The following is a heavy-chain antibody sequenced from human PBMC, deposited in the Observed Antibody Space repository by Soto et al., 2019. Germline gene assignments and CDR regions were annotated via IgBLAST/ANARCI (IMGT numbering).Heavy chain of an antibody. V-gene: IGHV3-74*01. CDR3: AREHYGDYVGPDY. D-gene: IGHD4-17*01. Sequence: GGSLRLSCAASGFTFSSYWMHWVRQAPGKGLVWVSRINSDGSSTSYADSVKGRFTISRDNAKNTLYLQMSSLRAEDTAVYYCAREHYGDYVGPDYWGQGTLVTVSS. J-gene: IGHJ4*02. CDR1: GFTFSSYW. CDR2: INSDGSST.